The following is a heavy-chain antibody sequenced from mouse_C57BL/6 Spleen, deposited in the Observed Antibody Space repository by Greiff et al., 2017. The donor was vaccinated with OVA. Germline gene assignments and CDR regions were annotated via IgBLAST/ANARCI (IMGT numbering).Heavy chain of an antibody. V-gene: IGHV1-55*01. CDR1: GYTFTSYW. Sequence: AQLQQSGAELVKPGASVKMSCKASGYTFTSYWITWVKQRPGQGLEWIGDIYPGSGSTNYTEKFKSKATLTVDTSSSTAYMQLSSLTSEDSAVYYCARERENDYDERYFDVWGTGTTVTVDS. J-gene: IGHJ1*03. CDR3: ARERENDYDERYFDV. CDR2: IYPGSGST. D-gene: IGHD2-4*01.